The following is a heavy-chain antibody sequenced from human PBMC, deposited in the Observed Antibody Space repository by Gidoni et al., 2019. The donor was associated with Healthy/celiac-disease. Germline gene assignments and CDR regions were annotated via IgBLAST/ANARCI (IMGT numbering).Heavy chain of an antibody. CDR2: ISYDGSNK. CDR3: AREKAAYCGGDCFSPIDY. Sequence: QVQLVESGGGVVQPGRSLRLSSAASGFTFSRYAMHWVRQAPGKGLEWVAVISYDGSNKYYADSVKGRFTISRDNSKNTLYLQMNSLRAEDTAVYYCAREKAAYCGGDCFSPIDYWGQGTLVTVSS. V-gene: IGHV3-30-3*01. D-gene: IGHD2-21*02. CDR1: GFTFSRYA. J-gene: IGHJ4*02.